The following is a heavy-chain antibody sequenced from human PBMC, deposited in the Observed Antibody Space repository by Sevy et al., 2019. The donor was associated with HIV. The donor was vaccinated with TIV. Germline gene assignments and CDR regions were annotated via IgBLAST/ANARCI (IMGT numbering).Heavy chain of an antibody. Sequence: GGSLRISCTASGFTFSSYEMNWVRQAPGKGLEWVSYISNSGSTIHYSDSVKGRFTISRDNAKNSLYLQMNSLRAEDTAVSYCARDLPPSATTVPHFDYRGRGTLVTVSS. CDR3: ARDLPPSATTVPHFDY. J-gene: IGHJ4*02. CDR1: GFTFSSYE. D-gene: IGHD4-17*01. CDR2: ISNSGSTI. V-gene: IGHV3-48*03.